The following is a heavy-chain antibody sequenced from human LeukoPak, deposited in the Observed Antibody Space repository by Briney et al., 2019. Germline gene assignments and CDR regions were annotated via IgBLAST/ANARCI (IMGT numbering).Heavy chain of an antibody. J-gene: IGHJ4*02. D-gene: IGHD1-26*01. Sequence: SETLSLTCAVYGGSFSGYYWSWIRQPPGKGLEWIGEINHSGSTYYNPSLKSRVTISVDTSKNQFSLKLSSVTAADTAVYYCARRGSYYYFDYWGQGTLVTVSS. V-gene: IGHV4-34*01. CDR1: GGSFSGYY. CDR3: ARRGSYYYFDY. CDR2: INHSGST.